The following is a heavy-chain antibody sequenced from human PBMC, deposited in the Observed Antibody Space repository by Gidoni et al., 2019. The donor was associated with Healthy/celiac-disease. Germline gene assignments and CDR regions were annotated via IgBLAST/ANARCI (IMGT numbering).Heavy chain of an antibody. Sequence: QVQLVESGGGVVQPGGSLRLSCAASGFTFSSYGMHWVRQAPGKGLEWVAFIRYDGSNKYYADSVKGRFTISRDNSKNTLYLQMNSLRAEDTAVYYCAKDLRLRSDKFDYWGQGTLVTVSS. V-gene: IGHV3-30*02. CDR1: GFTFSSYG. CDR3: AKDLRLRSDKFDY. D-gene: IGHD3-22*01. J-gene: IGHJ4*02. CDR2: IRYDGSNK.